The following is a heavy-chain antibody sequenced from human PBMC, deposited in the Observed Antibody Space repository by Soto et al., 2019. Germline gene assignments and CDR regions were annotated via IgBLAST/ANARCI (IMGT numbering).Heavy chain of an antibody. CDR2: IIPIFGTA. J-gene: IGHJ6*02. D-gene: IGHD6-6*01. Sequence: QVQLVQSGAEGKKPGSSVKVSCKASGGTFSSYAISWVRQAPGQGLEWMGGIIPIFGTANYAQKFQGRVTITADESTSTAYMELSSLRSEDTAVYYCARDEQRVGYYYYYGMDVWGQGTTVTVSS. V-gene: IGHV1-69*01. CDR1: GGTFSSYA. CDR3: ARDEQRVGYYYYYGMDV.